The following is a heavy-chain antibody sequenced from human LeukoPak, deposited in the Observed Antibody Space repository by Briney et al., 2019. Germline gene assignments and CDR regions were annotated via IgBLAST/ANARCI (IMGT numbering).Heavy chain of an antibody. CDR1: GFTFSTYT. CDR2: ISSSSSYI. D-gene: IGHD1-1*01. V-gene: IGHV3-21*01. J-gene: IGHJ6*03. Sequence: GGSLRLSCAASGFTFSTYTINWVRQAPGKGLEWVSSISSSSSYIYYADSVKGRFTISRDNARNSLYLQMNSLRAEDTAVYHCARDRLLEDRDYSYYYYMDVWGKGTTVTVSS. CDR3: ARDRLLEDRDYSYYYYMDV.